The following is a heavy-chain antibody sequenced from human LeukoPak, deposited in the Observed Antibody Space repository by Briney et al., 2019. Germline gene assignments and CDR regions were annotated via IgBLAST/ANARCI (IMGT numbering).Heavy chain of an antibody. J-gene: IGHJ6*01. CDR3: ARDPLMTTVTTSYGMDV. D-gene: IGHD4-17*01. CDR2: ISYDGSNK. V-gene: IGHV3-30*04. Sequence: GRSPRLSCAASGFTFSSYAMHWVRQAPGKGLEWVAVISYDGSNKYYADSVKGRFTISRDNSKNTLYLQMNSLRAEDTAVYYCARDPLMTTVTTSYGMDVWGQGTTVSVSS. CDR1: GFTFSSYA.